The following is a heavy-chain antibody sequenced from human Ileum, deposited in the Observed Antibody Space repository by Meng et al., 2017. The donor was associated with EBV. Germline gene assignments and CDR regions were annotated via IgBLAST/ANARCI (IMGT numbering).Heavy chain of an antibody. D-gene: IGHD1-7*01. CDR1: GDSISSDIW. V-gene: IGHV4-4*02. CDR3: GRDQGRELINH. CDR2: VYHRGDT. Sequence: VQLQASGPGLVRPSGTLCLPCRVSGDSISSDIWWSWVRQPPGKGLEWIGEVYHRGDTNYNPSLKSRVDISVDKSKNQFYLSLFSVTAADTAVYYCGRDQGRELINHWGQGTLVTVSS. J-gene: IGHJ4*02.